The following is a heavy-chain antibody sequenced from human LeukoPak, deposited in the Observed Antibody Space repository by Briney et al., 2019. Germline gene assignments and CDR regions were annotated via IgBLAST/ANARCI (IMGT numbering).Heavy chain of an antibody. CDR3: AGATKWRAHDF. J-gene: IGHJ4*02. Sequence: GGSLRLSCAASGFTVSGNYMSWVRQAAGKGWEWVSIIFDAGRTTYADSVKGRFTISRDNYKNTLFLQMKSLRAADTAVYYCAGATKWRAHDFWGEGTLVTVSS. V-gene: IGHV3-53*01. CDR1: GFTVSGNY. CDR2: IFDAGRT. D-gene: IGHD5-12*01.